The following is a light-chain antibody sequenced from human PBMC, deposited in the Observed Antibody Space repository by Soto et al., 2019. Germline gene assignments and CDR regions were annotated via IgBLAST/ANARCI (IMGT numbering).Light chain of an antibody. V-gene: IGLV2-8*01. CDR1: ASDIGRYNY. J-gene: IGLJ1*01. CDR2: EAT. CDR3: NSYVGSNNYV. Sequence: QSVLTQPPSASGSPGQSVTISCIGTASDIGRYNYVSWYQHHPGKAPKLIIYEATKRPSGVPDRFSGSKSGNTASLTVSGLQADDEADYYCNSYVGSNNYVFGTGTKSPS.